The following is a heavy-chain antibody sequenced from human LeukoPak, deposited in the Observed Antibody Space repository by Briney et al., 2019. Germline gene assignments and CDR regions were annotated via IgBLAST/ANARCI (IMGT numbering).Heavy chain of an antibody. CDR3: ARGPYGSGSYPYYFDY. J-gene: IGHJ4*02. D-gene: IGHD3-10*01. CDR1: GYSISSACY. Sequence: SETLSLTCGVSGYSISSACYWGWIRQPPEKGLEWIGSIYHRGSIYSNPSLKSRVTISVDTSKNQFSLKLTSMTAADTAVYFCARGPYGSGSYPYYFDYWGQGTLVTVSS. V-gene: IGHV4-38-2*01. CDR2: IYHRGSI.